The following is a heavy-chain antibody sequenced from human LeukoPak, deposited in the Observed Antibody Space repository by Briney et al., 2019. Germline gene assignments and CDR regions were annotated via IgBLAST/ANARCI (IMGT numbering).Heavy chain of an antibody. V-gene: IGHV4-38-2*02. CDR1: GYSISSGYY. D-gene: IGHD3-22*01. CDR2: IYHSGST. CDR3: ARRESASSARLAFDI. J-gene: IGHJ3*02. Sequence: SETLSLTCTVSGYSISSGYYWGWIRQPPGKGLEWIGSIYHSGSTYYNPSLKSRVTISVDTSKNQFSLKLSSVTAADTAVYYCARRESASSARLAFDIWGQGTMVTVSS.